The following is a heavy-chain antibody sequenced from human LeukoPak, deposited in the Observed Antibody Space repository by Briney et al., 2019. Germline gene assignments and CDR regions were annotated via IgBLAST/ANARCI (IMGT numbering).Heavy chain of an antibody. D-gene: IGHD3-22*01. CDR2: ISAYNGNT. Sequence: GASVKVSCKASGYTFTSYGISWVRQAPGQGLEWMGWISAYNGNTNYAQKLRGRVTMTTDTSTSTAYMELRSLRSDDTAVYYCARDCPYYYDSSGYCILHYWGQGTLVTVSS. CDR3: ARDCPYYYDSSGYCILHY. J-gene: IGHJ4*02. CDR1: GYTFTSYG. V-gene: IGHV1-18*01.